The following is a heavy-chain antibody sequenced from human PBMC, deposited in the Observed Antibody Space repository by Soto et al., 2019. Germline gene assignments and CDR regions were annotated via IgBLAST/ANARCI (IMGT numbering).Heavy chain of an antibody. D-gene: IGHD2-21*01. CDR1: GFTFSDYA. V-gene: IGHV3-23*01. Sequence: VALLESGGGLVQPGGSLRLSCAASGFTFSDYAMSWVRQAPGKGLEWVSSISARGGSTYYADSVRGRFTVSRDNAKNTLFLQMISLRAEDSAVYYCAKSEIPGSVGVRPHYYMAVWGKGTIVIVSS. J-gene: IGHJ6*03. CDR2: ISARGGST. CDR3: AKSEIPGSVGVRPHYYMAV.